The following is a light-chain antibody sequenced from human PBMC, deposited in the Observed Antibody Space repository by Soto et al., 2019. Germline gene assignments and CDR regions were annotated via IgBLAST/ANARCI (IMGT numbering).Light chain of an antibody. CDR3: RQYGRSLGFA. J-gene: IGKJ4*01. Sequence: EIVMTQSPATLSVSPGERATLSCRASQSVSINLAWYQQKPGQAPRLLIYGASTRATGIPARFSGSGSGTEFTLTINSLQSEDFAVYYCRQYGRSLGFAFGGGTKVEIK. CDR2: GAS. V-gene: IGKV3-15*01. CDR1: QSVSIN.